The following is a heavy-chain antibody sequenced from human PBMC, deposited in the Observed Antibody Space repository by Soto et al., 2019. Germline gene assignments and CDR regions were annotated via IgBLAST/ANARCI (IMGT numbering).Heavy chain of an antibody. CDR2: ISGSGGST. Sequence: EVQLLESGGGLVQPGGSLRLSCAASGFTFSSYAMSWVRQAPGKGLEWVSAISGSGGSTYYADSVKGRFTISRDNSKNTLYLQMNSLRAEDTAVYYCAKDEGYCSGGSCYSDYWGQGTLVNVS. CDR3: AKDEGYCSGGSCYSDY. J-gene: IGHJ4*02. CDR1: GFTFSSYA. V-gene: IGHV3-23*01. D-gene: IGHD2-15*01.